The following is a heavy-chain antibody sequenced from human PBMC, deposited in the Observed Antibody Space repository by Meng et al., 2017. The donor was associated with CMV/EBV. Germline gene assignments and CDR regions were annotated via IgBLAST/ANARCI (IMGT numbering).Heavy chain of an antibody. D-gene: IGHD3-22*01. CDR1: GYTFTSYG. V-gene: IGHV1-18*01. J-gene: IGHJ4*02. CDR3: ARGGRYYYDSSGYCDY. CDR2: ISAYNGNT. Sequence: QVVLGQSGSGWNKLGASVKDTCKASGYTFTSYGISWVRQAPGQGLEWIGWISAYNGNTNYAQKLQGRVTMTTDTSTSTAYMELRSLRSDDTAVYYCARGGRYYYDSSGYCDYWGQGTLVTVSS.